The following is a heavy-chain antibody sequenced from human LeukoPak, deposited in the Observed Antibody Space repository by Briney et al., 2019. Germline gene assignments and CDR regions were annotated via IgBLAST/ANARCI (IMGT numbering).Heavy chain of an antibody. CDR3: ASTGKAYDILTGYYGEDAFDI. Sequence: GGSLRLSCAASGFNFNNYWMSWVRQAPGKGLEWVANIKEDESEKDYVDSVKGRFTISRDNAKNSLYLQMSSLRAEDTAMYYCASTGKAYDILTGYYGEDAFDIWGQGTMVTVSS. V-gene: IGHV3-7*03. J-gene: IGHJ3*02. CDR2: IKEDESEK. CDR1: GFNFNNYW. D-gene: IGHD3-9*01.